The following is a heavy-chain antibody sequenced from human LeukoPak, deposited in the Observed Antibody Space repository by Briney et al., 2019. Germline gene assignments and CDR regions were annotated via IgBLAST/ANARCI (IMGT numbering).Heavy chain of an antibody. CDR3: ARALAFDSSGYSACPY. CDR1: GFTFSSYS. CDR2: ITSSSSYL. D-gene: IGHD3-22*01. Sequence: GASLRLSCAGSGFTFSSYSMNWVRQAPGKGLECVSSITSSSSYLYYADSVKGRFTISRDNAKNSLYLQMNSLRAEDTAVYYCARALAFDSSGYSACPYWGQGTLVTVSS. J-gene: IGHJ4*02. V-gene: IGHV3-21*01.